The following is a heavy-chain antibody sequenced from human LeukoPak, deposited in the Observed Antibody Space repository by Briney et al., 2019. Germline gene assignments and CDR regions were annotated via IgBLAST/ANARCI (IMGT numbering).Heavy chain of an antibody. CDR2: INHSGST. J-gene: IGHJ5*02. D-gene: IGHD4-17*01. V-gene: IGHV4-39*07. CDR1: GGSITTANYF. Sequence: SETLSLTCTVSGGSITTANYFWGWIRQLPGKGLEWIGEINHSGSTNYNPSLKSRVTISVDTSKNQFSLKLSPVTAADTAVYYCARGYGDYLDNWFDPWGQGTLVTVSS. CDR3: ARGYGDYLDNWFDP.